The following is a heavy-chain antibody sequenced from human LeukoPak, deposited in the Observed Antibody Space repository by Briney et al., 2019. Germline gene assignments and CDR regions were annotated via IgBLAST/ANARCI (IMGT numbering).Heavy chain of an antibody. D-gene: IGHD1-26*01. V-gene: IGHV3-23*01. J-gene: IGHJ4*02. CDR3: AKSRGSYTSYYFDY. CDR1: GFTFSSYA. Sequence: PGGSLRLSCAASGFTFSSYAMSWVRQAPGKGLEWVSAISGSGGSTYYADFVKGRFTIPRDNSKNTLYLQMNSLRAEDTAVYYCAKSRGSYTSYYFDYWGQGTLVTVSS. CDR2: ISGSGGST.